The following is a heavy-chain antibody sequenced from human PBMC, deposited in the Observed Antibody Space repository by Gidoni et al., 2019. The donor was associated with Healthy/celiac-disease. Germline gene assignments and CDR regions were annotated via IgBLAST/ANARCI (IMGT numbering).Heavy chain of an antibody. V-gene: IGHV3-23*01. CDR2: ISGSGGST. Sequence: EVQLFESGEGLVQPAGSLRLSCEASGFTFSSYAMSWVRQAPGKGLEWVSAISGSGGSTYYADSVKGRFTISRDNSKNTLYLQMNSLRAEDTAVYYCATSSFPPDDYWGQGTLVTVSS. CDR3: ATSSFPPDDY. J-gene: IGHJ4*02. CDR1: GFTFSSYA. D-gene: IGHD2-15*01.